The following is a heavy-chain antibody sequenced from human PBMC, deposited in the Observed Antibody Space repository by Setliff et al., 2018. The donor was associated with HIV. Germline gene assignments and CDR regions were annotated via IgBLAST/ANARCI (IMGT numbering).Heavy chain of an antibody. Sequence: ASVKVSCKASGYTFTSYYMHWVRQAPGQGLEWMGIINPSGGSTSYAQKFQGRVTMTRDTSAKIAYMELSSLTSEDTAVYYCATDPTSRAYGSGSFGWLDPWGQGTLVTVSS. V-gene: IGHV1-46*01. D-gene: IGHD3-10*01. CDR1: GYTFTSYY. CDR3: ATDPTSRAYGSGSFGWLDP. J-gene: IGHJ5*02. CDR2: INPSGGST.